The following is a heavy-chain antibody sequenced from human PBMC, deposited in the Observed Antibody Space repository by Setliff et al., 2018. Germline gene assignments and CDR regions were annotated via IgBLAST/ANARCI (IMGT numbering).Heavy chain of an antibody. V-gene: IGHV4-34*01. CDR3: ASTNFLPRGFGYYYGAVKMDV. D-gene: IGHD3-10*01. CDR1: GGSFSGYY. CDR2: INHSGST. J-gene: IGHJ6*04. Sequence: SETLSLTCAVYGGSFSGYYWSWIRQPPGKGLEWIGEINHSGSTNYNPSLKSRVTISVDTSKTQFSLKLSSVTAADTAVYYCASTNFLPRGFGYYYGAVKMDVWGKGTTVTVSS.